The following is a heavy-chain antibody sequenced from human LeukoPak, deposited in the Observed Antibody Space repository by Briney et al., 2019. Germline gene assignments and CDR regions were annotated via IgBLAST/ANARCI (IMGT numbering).Heavy chain of an antibody. D-gene: IGHD2/OR15-2a*01. Sequence: PSETLSLTCTVSGDSVSSSTYYWSWIRQPPGKGLEWIGYIYYSGSTKYTPSLESRVTISVDTSKNQFSLKLTSVTAADTAVYYCATFDARGLNYFDYWGQGTLVTVSS. V-gene: IGHV4-61*01. CDR3: ATFDARGLNYFDY. J-gene: IGHJ4*02. CDR2: IYYSGST. CDR1: GDSVSSSTYY.